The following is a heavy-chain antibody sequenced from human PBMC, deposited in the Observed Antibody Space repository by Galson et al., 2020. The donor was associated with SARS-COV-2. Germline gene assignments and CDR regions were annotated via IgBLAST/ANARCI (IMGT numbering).Heavy chain of an antibody. Sequence: GGSLRLSCAASGFTFSSYSMNWVRQAPGKGLEWVSSISSSSSYIYYADSVKGRFTISRDNAKNSLYLQMNSLRAEDTAVYYCASHRLVIITLGPGWDAFDIWGQGTMVTVSS. CDR1: GFTFSSYS. D-gene: IGHD3-9*01. J-gene: IGHJ3*02. CDR2: ISSSSSYI. CDR3: ASHRLVIITLGPGWDAFDI. V-gene: IGHV3-21*01.